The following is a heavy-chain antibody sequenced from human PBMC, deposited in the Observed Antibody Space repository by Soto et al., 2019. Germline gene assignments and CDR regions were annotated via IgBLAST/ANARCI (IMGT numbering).Heavy chain of an antibody. CDR2: IYSGGST. D-gene: IGHD1-26*01. Sequence: EVQLVESGGGLVQPGGSLRLSCAASGFTVSSNYMSWVRQAPGKGLEWVSVIYSGGSTYYADSVKGRFTISRDNSKNTLYLQMNSLRAEDTAVYYCARDLVGAEDWFDPWGQGTLLTVSS. V-gene: IGHV3-66*01. CDR3: ARDLVGAEDWFDP. CDR1: GFTVSSNY. J-gene: IGHJ5*02.